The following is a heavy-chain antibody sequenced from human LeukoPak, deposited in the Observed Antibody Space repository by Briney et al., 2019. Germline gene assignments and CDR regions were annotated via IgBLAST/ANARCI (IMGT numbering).Heavy chain of an antibody. D-gene: IGHD1-26*01. Sequence: PGGSLRLSCAASGFAFSSYGMTWVRQAPGKGLEWVSAISGSGGSTYYADSVKGRSTISRDNSKNTLYLLMNSLRADDTAVYYCAKGSGPSKHNWFDPWGQGTLVTVSS. J-gene: IGHJ5*02. CDR2: ISGSGGST. CDR1: GFAFSSYG. V-gene: IGHV3-23*01. CDR3: AKGSGPSKHNWFDP.